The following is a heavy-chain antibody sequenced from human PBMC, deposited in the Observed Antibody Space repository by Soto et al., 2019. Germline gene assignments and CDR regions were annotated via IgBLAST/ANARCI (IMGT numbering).Heavy chain of an antibody. CDR3: ARAGYCSSTSCSDAFDI. CDR1: GYTFTSYA. D-gene: IGHD2-2*01. CDR2: INAGNGNT. V-gene: IGHV1-3*01. J-gene: IGHJ3*02. Sequence: ASVKVSFKASGYTFTSYAMHWVRQAPGQRLEWMGWINAGNGNTKYSQKFQGRVTITRDTSARTAYVELSSLRSEDTAVYYCARAGYCSSTSCSDAFDIWGQGTMVTVSS.